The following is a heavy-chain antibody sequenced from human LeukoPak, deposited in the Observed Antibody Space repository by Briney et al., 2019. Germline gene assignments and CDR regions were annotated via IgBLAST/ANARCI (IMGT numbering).Heavy chain of an antibody. Sequence: VKPGGSLRLSCEASGFTFSAYNMHWVRQAPGKGLEWVSSISPSSNYIKYGDSLRGRITISRDNAKNSLYLQINSLRAEDTAVYNGARFDPVVSETYFAYWGPGSLVTASS. CDR1: GFTFSAYN. CDR3: ARFDPVVSETYFAY. V-gene: IGHV3-21*01. J-gene: IGHJ4*01. CDR2: ISPSSNYI. D-gene: IGHD2-8*02.